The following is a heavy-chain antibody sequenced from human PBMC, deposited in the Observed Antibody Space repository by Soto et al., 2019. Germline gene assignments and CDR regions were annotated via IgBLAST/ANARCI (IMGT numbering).Heavy chain of an antibody. D-gene: IGHD6-13*01. CDR3: ARRYGYSFGY. J-gene: IGHJ4*02. CDR1: GGSISSYY. V-gene: IGHV4-59*08. Sequence: QVQLQESGPGLVKPSETLSLTCTVSGGSISSYYWSWIRQPPGKGLEWIGYIYYSGSTNYNPSLKSRVTISVDTSKNQFSLKLSSVTAADTAVYYCARRYGYSFGYWGQGTLVTVSS. CDR2: IYYSGST.